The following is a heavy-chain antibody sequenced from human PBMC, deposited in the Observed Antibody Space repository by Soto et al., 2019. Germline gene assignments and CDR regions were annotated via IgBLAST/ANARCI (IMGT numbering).Heavy chain of an antibody. D-gene: IGHD1-1*01. CDR1: GFTFSSYG. J-gene: IGHJ6*02. Sequence: QVQLVESGGGVVQPGRSLRLSCAASGFTFSSYGMHWVRQAPGKGLEWVAVISYDGSNKYYADSVKGQFTISRDNSKNTLYLQMNSLRAEDSAVYYSAKDRLEPPTEIRYYYYGMDVWGQGTTVTVSS. V-gene: IGHV3-30*18. CDR3: AKDRLEPPTEIRYYYYGMDV. CDR2: ISYDGSNK.